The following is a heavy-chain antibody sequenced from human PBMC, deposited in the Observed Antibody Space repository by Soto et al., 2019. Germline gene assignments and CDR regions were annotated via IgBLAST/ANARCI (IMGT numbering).Heavy chain of an antibody. CDR3: ARTAAAGKYYYGMDV. V-gene: IGHV5-51*01. J-gene: IGHJ6*02. CDR2: IYPGDSDT. Sequence: PGGSLKISCKGSGYSFTSYWIGWVRQMPGKGLESMGIIYPGDSDTRYSPSFQGQVTISADKSISTAYLQWSSLKASDTAMYYCARTAAAGKYYYGMDVWGQGTTVTVSS. CDR1: GYSFTSYW. D-gene: IGHD6-13*01.